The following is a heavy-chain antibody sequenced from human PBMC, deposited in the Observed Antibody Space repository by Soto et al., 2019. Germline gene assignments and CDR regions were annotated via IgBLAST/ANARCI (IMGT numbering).Heavy chain of an antibody. Sequence: ASVKVSCKASGYTFTSYDINWVRQATGQGLEWMGWMNPNSGNTGYAQKFQGRVTMTRNTSISTAYMELSSLRSEDTAVYYCARIGYCSSTSYYTAYYYYGIDVWGQGTTVTVSS. V-gene: IGHV1-8*01. J-gene: IGHJ6*02. CDR2: MNPNSGNT. D-gene: IGHD2-2*02. CDR3: ARIGYCSSTSYYTAYYYYGIDV. CDR1: GYTFTSYD.